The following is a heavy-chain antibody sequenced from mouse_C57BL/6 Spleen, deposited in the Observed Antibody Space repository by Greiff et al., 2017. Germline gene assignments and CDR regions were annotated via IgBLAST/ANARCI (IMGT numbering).Heavy chain of an antibody. V-gene: IGHV14-2*01. Sequence: VQLKQSGAELVKPGASVKLSCTASGFNIKDYYMHWVKQRTEQGLEWIGRIDPEDGETKYAPKFPGKATITADTSSNTAYLQLSSLTSEDTAVYYCARGDDYDGFAYWGQGTLVTVSA. D-gene: IGHD2-4*01. J-gene: IGHJ3*01. CDR1: GFNIKDYY. CDR2: IDPEDGET. CDR3: ARGDDYDGFAY.